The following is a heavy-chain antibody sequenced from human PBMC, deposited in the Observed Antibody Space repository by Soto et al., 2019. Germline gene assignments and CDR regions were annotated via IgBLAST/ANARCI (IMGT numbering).Heavy chain of an antibody. CDR2: IIPAFGKT. D-gene: IGHD3-10*02. Sequence: QVPLVQSGTEVKKPGASVKVTCKPSGYTFTSYAVSWVRQAPGQGLEWMGKIIPAFGKTYYAQKFQGRLTISADDSTSTAYMELSSLVSADTAVYYCARDPLSSFAMDVWGQGTTVIVSS. CDR3: ARDPLSSFAMDV. J-gene: IGHJ6*02. CDR1: GYTFTSYA. V-gene: IGHV1-69*13.